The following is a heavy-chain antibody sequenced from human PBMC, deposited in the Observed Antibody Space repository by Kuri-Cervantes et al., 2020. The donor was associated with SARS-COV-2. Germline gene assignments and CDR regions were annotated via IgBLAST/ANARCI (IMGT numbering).Heavy chain of an antibody. Sequence: SETLSLTCTVSGGSISSSSYYWGWIRQPPGKGLEWIGSIYYSGSTYYNPSLKSRVTISVDTSKNQFSLKLSSVTAADTAVYYCARQRKLAGSWDVFDYWGQGTLVTFSS. CDR2: IYYSGST. V-gene: IGHV4-39*01. CDR3: ARQRKLAGSWDVFDY. J-gene: IGHJ4*02. D-gene: IGHD6-19*01. CDR1: GGSISSSSYY.